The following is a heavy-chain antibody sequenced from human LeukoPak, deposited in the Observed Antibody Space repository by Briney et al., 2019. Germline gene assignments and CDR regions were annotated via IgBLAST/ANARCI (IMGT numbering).Heavy chain of an antibody. CDR1: GYTFTGYY. D-gene: IGHD3-22*01. CDR2: INPNSGGT. V-gene: IGHV1-2*02. CDR3: ATETYYYDSSPFDY. Sequence: ASVKVSCKASGYTFTGYYMHWVRQAPGQGLEWMGWINPNSGGTNYAQKFQGRVTMTRDTSISTAYTELSRLRSDDTAVYYCATETYYYDSSPFDYWGQGTLVTVSS. J-gene: IGHJ4*02.